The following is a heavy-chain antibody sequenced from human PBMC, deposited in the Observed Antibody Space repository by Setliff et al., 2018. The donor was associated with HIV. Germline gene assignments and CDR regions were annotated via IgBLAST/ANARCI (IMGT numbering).Heavy chain of an antibody. D-gene: IGHD3-10*01. V-gene: IGHV3-7*01. CDR1: GFTFSSYW. Sequence: PGGSLRLSCAASGFTFSSYWMSWVRQAPGKGLEWVANIKQDGSEQYYVDSVKGRFTISRDNAKSSLYLQMNSLRVEDTAVYYCAREPATANFGELSGAFDIWGQGTLVTVSS. CDR3: AREPATANFGELSGAFDI. CDR2: IKQDGSEQ. J-gene: IGHJ3*02.